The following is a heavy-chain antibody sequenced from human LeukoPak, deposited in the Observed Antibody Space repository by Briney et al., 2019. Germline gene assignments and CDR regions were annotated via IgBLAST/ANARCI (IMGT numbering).Heavy chain of an antibody. CDR3: AKEYTGTFSPFPSYFDN. CDR1: GFTFSSYG. Sequence: GRSLRLSCAASGFTFSSYGMHWVRQAPGKGLEWVSAITGSGGRTYYADSVKGRFTISRDNSKNTLYLQMNSLRAEDTAIYYCAKEYTGTFSPFPSYFDNWGQGTLVTVSS. D-gene: IGHD1-26*01. CDR2: ITGSGGRT. J-gene: IGHJ4*02. V-gene: IGHV3-23*01.